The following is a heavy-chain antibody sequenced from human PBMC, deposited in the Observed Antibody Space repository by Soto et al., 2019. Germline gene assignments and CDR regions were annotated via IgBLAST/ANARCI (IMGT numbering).Heavy chain of an antibody. CDR3: ARGNYGMDV. V-gene: IGHV3-74*01. CDR1: GFTFSSYW. CDR2: IKSDGSST. J-gene: IGHJ6*02. Sequence: EVQLVESGGGLVQPGGSLRLSCAASGFTFSSYWMHWVRQAPGKGLVWVSRIKSDGSSTNYADSVKGRFTSSRDNANNTLYLQLNSLRVEDTAVYYCARGNYGMDVWGQGTTVTVSS.